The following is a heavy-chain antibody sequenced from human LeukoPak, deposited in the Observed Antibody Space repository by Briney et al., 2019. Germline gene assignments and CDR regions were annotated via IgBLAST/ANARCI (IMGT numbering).Heavy chain of an antibody. J-gene: IGHJ4*02. CDR2: IIPIFGTA. Sequence: GASVKVSCKASGGTFSSYAISWVRQAPGQGLEWMGGIIPIFGTANYAQKFQGRVTITADESTSTAYMELSSLRSEDTAVYYCARDPDSSSGFDYWGQGTLVTVSS. CDR1: GGTFSSYA. D-gene: IGHD6-6*01. CDR3: ARDPDSSSGFDY. V-gene: IGHV1-69*13.